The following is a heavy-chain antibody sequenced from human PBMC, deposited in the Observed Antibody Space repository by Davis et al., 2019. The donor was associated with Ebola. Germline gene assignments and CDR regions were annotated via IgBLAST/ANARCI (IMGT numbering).Heavy chain of an antibody. J-gene: IGHJ4*02. CDR3: GRGNGQNYGTFIDY. CDR2: IRYDGSDK. D-gene: IGHD1-7*01. V-gene: IGHV3-30*02. CDR1: GFTFSTYG. Sequence: GESLKISCAASGFTFSTYGMHWVRQAPGKGLEWVSFIRYDGSDKYYADSVKGRFNISRDNSKNTLYLQMNSLRAEDTAIYYCGRGNGQNYGTFIDYWGQGTLGTVSS.